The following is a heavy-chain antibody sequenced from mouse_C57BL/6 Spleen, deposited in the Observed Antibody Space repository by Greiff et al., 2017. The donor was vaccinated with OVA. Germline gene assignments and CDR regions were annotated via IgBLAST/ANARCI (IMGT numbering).Heavy chain of an antibody. CDR2: IDPEDGDT. CDR3: TTGDYGNHWYFDV. CDR1: GFNIKDYY. V-gene: IGHV14-1*01. Sequence: VQLQQSGAELVRPGASVKLSCTASGFNIKDYYMHWVKQRPEQGLEWIGRIDPEDGDTEYAPKFQGKATMTADTSSNTAYLQLSSLTSEATAVYYCTTGDYGNHWYFDVWGTGTTVTVSS. D-gene: IGHD2-1*01. J-gene: IGHJ1*03.